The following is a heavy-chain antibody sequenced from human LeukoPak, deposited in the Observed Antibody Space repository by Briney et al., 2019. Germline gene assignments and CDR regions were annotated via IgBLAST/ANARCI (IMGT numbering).Heavy chain of an antibody. J-gene: IGHJ2*01. V-gene: IGHV3-43*02. CDR1: GFTFDHYA. Sequence: GGSLRLSCAASGFTFDHYAMHWVRQAPGKGLGWVSLISGTGSNTYYADSVKGRFTISRDNSKNSLYLQMNSLRTEDTALYYCAKDYGYWYLDLWGRCTLVTVSS. CDR3: AKDYGYWYLDL. CDR2: ISGTGSNT. D-gene: IGHD4-17*01.